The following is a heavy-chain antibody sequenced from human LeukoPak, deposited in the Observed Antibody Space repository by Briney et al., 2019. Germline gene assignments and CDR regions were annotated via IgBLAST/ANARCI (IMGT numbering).Heavy chain of an antibody. CDR3: ARVYSSGWYPSYYFDY. Sequence: GGSLRLSCAASGFTFSSYWMSWVRQAPGKGLEWVANIKQDGSEKYYVDSVKGRFTISRDNAKNSLYLQMNSLRAEDTAVYYCARVYSSGWYPSYYFDYWGQGTLVTVSS. V-gene: IGHV3-7*01. CDR2: IKQDGSEK. J-gene: IGHJ4*02. CDR1: GFTFSSYW. D-gene: IGHD6-19*01.